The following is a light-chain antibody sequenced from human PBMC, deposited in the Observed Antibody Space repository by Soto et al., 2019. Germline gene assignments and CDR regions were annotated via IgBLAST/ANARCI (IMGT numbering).Light chain of an antibody. J-gene: IGKJ1*01. CDR1: QSISSW. V-gene: IGKV1-5*01. Sequence: DIQMTQSPSTLSASVGDRVTITCRASQSISSWLAWYQQKPGKAPKLLIYDASSLESGVPSRFSGSGSGTECTLTISSLQPDDFATYYFQQYNSYSAWTFGQGTNVDI. CDR2: DAS. CDR3: QQYNSYSAWT.